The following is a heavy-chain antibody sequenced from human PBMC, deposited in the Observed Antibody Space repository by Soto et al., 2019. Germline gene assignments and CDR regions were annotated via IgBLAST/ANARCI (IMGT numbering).Heavy chain of an antibody. J-gene: IGHJ2*01. V-gene: IGHV3-23*01. Sequence: EVQLLESGGGLVQPGGSLRLSCAASGFTFSSYAMSWVRQAPGKGLEWVSTISGSGDSRYYADSVKGRFTISRDNSKNTLYLQMNGLRAEDTAVYYCAKRFGGWWYFDLWCRGTRVTVSS. D-gene: IGHD3-16*01. CDR2: ISGSGDSR. CDR3: AKRFGGWWYFDL. CDR1: GFTFSSYA.